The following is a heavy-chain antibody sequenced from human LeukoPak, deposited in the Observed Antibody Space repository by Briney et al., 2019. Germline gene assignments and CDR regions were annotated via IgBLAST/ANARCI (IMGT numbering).Heavy chain of an antibody. V-gene: IGHV3-23*01. CDR3: AKCVILTGRYMDV. J-gene: IGHJ6*03. Sequence: GGSLRLSCAASGFTFDDYAMHWVRQAPGKGLEWVSAISGSGGSTYYADSVKGRFTISRDNSKNTLYLQMNSLRAEDTAVYYCAKCVILTGRYMDVWGKGTTVTISS. CDR1: GFTFDDYA. D-gene: IGHD3-9*01. CDR2: ISGSGGST.